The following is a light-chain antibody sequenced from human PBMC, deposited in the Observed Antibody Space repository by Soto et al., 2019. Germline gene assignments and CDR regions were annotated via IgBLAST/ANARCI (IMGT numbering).Light chain of an antibody. CDR2: LNSDGRH. J-gene: IGLJ2*01. V-gene: IGLV4-69*01. Sequence: QLVLTQSPSASASLGASVKLTCTLSSGHSTYAIAWHQQQPEKGPRYLMKLNSDGRHSKGDGIPDRFSGTSSGAERYLTISSIQSEDEADYDCQTWGTGGDVVFGGGTKVTVL. CDR1: SGHSTYA. CDR3: QTWGTGGDVV.